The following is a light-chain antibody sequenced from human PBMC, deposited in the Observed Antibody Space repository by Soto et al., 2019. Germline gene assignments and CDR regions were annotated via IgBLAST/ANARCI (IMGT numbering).Light chain of an antibody. CDR2: DAS. Sequence: EIVLTQSPATLSLSPGERATLSCRASQSVSSYLAWYQQKPGQAPRLLIYDASNRATGIRARFSGSGSGTDFTLTISSLEPEDFAVYSCQQRSNWPSTFGGGTKVEIK. CDR3: QQRSNWPST. CDR1: QSVSSY. V-gene: IGKV3-11*01. J-gene: IGKJ4*01.